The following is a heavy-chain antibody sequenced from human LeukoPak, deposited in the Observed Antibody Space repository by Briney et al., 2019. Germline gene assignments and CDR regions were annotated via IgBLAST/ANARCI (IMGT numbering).Heavy chain of an antibody. J-gene: IGHJ4*02. CDR1: GGSISSSNW. V-gene: IGHV4-4*02. Sequence: PSGTLSLTCAVSGGSISSSNWWSWVRQPPGKGLEWIGEIYHSGSTNYNPSLKSRVTISVDKSKNQFSLKLSSVTAADTAVYYCARGYLDPGSGWYYFAHWGKGTLVTVSS. CDR3: ARGYLDPGSGWYYFAH. CDR2: IYHSGST. D-gene: IGHD6-19*01.